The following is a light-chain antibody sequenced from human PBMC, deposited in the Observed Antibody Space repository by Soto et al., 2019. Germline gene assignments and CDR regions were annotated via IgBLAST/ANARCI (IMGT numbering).Light chain of an antibody. V-gene: IGLV2-8*01. CDR1: SSDVGNYNY. CDR2: EVS. CDR3: SSVGGSNNLV. J-gene: IGLJ3*02. Sequence: QSALTQPPSASGSPGQSVTISCTGTSSDVGNYNYVSWFQQHPGKAPKLMIYEVSKRPSGVPDRFSGSKSGNTASLTVSGLQAEDEADYCCSSVGGSNNLVFGGGTKLTVL.